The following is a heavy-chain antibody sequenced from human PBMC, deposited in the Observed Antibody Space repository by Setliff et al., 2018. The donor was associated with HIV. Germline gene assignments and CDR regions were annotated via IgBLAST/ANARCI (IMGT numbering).Heavy chain of an antibody. Sequence: TGGSLRLSCAASGFTFSTYEMNWVRQAPGKGLEWISYISSSGDTIYYADSVKGRFTISRDNAKNSPYLQMNSLRVDDTAVYYCATSPSFYWSPEDHWGQGTLVTVSS. V-gene: IGHV3-48*03. CDR1: GFTFSTYE. CDR3: ATSPSFYWSPEDH. D-gene: IGHD2-15*01. CDR2: ISSSGDTI. J-gene: IGHJ4*02.